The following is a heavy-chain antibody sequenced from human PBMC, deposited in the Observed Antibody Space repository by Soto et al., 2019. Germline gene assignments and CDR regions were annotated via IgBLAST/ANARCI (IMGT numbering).Heavy chain of an antibody. CDR2: IYYSGST. V-gene: IGHV4-31*03. J-gene: IGHJ5*02. CDR1: GGSISSGGYY. D-gene: IGHD2-15*01. Sequence: QVQLQESGPGLVKPSQTLSLTCTVSGGSISSGGYYWSWIRQHPGKGLEWIGYIYYSGSTYYNPSLKCRVTISVDRSKNQFSRKLSSVTAADTAVYYCARILPSSVVAAVPNWFDPWGQGTLVTVSS. CDR3: ARILPSSVVAAVPNWFDP.